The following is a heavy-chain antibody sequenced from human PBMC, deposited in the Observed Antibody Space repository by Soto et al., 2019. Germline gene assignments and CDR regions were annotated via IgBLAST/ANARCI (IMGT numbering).Heavy chain of an antibody. Sequence: GGSLRLSCAASGFTFSSYAMHWVRQAPGKGLEYVSVISNNGGSTHYAESVEGRFTISRDNSKNTLYLQMGSLRAEDMGVYYCARGPYMGSTWYAYDYWGQGTLGTVSS. CDR2: ISNNGGST. D-gene: IGHD6-13*01. V-gene: IGHV3-64*02. J-gene: IGHJ4*02. CDR3: ARGPYMGSTWYAYDY. CDR1: GFTFSSYA.